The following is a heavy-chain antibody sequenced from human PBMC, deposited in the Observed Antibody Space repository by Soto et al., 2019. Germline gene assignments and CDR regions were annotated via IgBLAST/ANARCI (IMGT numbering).Heavy chain of an antibody. Sequence: PGGSLRLSCAASGFTFNTFWMSWVRQSPGKGLEWVANIKHDGSETYYADSVKGRFTISRDNAKNSLFLQMNTLRTEDTAVYYCARDFATHCSGSTCYPYAYWGQGALVTGLL. J-gene: IGHJ4*02. CDR2: IKHDGSET. D-gene: IGHD2-15*01. CDR1: GFTFNTFW. CDR3: ARDFATHCSGSTCYPYAY. V-gene: IGHV3-7*03.